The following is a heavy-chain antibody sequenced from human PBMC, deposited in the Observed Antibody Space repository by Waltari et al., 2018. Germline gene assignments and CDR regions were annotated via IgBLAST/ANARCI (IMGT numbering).Heavy chain of an antibody. V-gene: IGHV1-69*01. Sequence: QVQLVQSGAEVKKPGSSVKVSCKASGGTFSSYAISWVRQAPGQGLEWMGGIITICVTANYAQKFQGRGTITADESTRTAYMERGSLRSEDTAVYYWASRYCRGGSCYYFDYWGQGTLVTVAS. CDR1: GGTFSSYA. CDR3: ASRYCRGGSCYYFDY. J-gene: IGHJ4*02. D-gene: IGHD2-15*01. CDR2: IITICVTA.